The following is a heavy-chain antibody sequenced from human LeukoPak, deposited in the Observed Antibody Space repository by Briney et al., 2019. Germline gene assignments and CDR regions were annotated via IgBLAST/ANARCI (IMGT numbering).Heavy chain of an antibody. CDR3: AREQYDTRSRRGNFDS. CDR1: GFTFGKYW. D-gene: IGHD3-9*01. CDR2: IKLDGSEK. Sequence: GGSLRLSCAASGFTFGKYWMSWVRQAPGKGLEWVANIKLDGSEKNYVDSVKGRCTSPRDNTKNSLYLQINSLRVEDKAVFYCAREQYDTRSRRGNFDSWGQGTLVIGSS. V-gene: IGHV3-7*03. J-gene: IGHJ4*02.